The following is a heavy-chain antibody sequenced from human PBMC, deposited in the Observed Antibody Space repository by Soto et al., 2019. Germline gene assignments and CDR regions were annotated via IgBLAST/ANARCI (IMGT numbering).Heavy chain of an antibody. J-gene: IGHJ4*02. V-gene: IGHV3-23*01. CDR2: ISGSGGST. D-gene: IGHD1-26*01. CDR3: AKDKSYYHTGYFDY. CDR1: GFIFSSYA. Sequence: EVQLLESGGGLVQPGGSLRLSCAASGFIFSSYAMSWVRQAPGKGLEWVSAISGSGGSTYYADSVKGRFTISRETSKNTLYLQMNNLRAEDTAVYYCAKDKSYYHTGYFDYWGQGTLVTVSS.